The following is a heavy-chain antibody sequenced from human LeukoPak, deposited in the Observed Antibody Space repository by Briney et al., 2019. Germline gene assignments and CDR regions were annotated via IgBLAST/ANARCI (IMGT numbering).Heavy chain of an antibody. V-gene: IGHV1-2*02. Sequence: ASVKVSCKASGGTFSSYAISWVRQAPGQGLEWMGWINPNSGGTNYAQKFQGRVTMTRDTSISTAYMEVSRLRSDDTAVYYCARDGTAAGINDAFDMWGQGTMVTVSS. CDR2: INPNSGGT. CDR1: GGTFSSYA. CDR3: ARDGTAAGINDAFDM. J-gene: IGHJ3*02. D-gene: IGHD6-13*01.